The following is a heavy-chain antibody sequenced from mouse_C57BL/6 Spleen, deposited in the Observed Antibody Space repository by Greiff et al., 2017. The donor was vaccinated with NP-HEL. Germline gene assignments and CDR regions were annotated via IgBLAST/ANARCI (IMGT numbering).Heavy chain of an antibody. CDR1: GYTFTDYY. CDR3: AREKITTVVARYFDV. Sequence: VQLQQSGPELVKPGASVKISCKASGYTFTDYYMNWVKQSHGKSLEWIGDINPNNGGTSYNQKFKGKATLTVDKSSSTAYMELRSLTSEDSAVYYCAREKITTVVARYFDVWGTGTTVTVA. J-gene: IGHJ1*03. V-gene: IGHV1-26*01. CDR2: INPNNGGT. D-gene: IGHD1-1*01.